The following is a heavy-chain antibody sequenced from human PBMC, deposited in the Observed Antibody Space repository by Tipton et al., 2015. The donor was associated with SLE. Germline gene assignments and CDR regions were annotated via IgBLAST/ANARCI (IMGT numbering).Heavy chain of an antibody. CDR3: ARGFLQGVVVPTTRPMYAFDI. V-gene: IGHV4-59*01. CDR1: GFRFSTYG. J-gene: IGHJ3*02. D-gene: IGHD2-2*01. Sequence: LRLSCAASGFRFSTYGMTWVRQPPGKGLEWVVYVYHSGSTNYNPSLKSRVTISLDTSKNQFSLKLSSVTAADTAVYYCARGFLQGVVVPTTRPMYAFDIWGQGTMVTVSS. CDR2: VYHSGST.